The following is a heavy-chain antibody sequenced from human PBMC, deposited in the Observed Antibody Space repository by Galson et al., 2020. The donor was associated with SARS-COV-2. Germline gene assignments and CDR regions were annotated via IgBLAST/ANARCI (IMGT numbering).Heavy chain of an antibody. Sequence: NSGGSLRLSCAASGFTFSDYYMSWIRQAPGKGLEWVSYISSSGSTIYYADSVKGRFTISRDNAKNSLYLQMNSLRAEDTAVYYCARLDFWSGYYIDYWGQGTLVTVFS. CDR2: ISSSGSTI. V-gene: IGHV3-11*01. CDR3: ARLDFWSGYYIDY. CDR1: GFTFSDYY. J-gene: IGHJ4*02. D-gene: IGHD3-3*01.